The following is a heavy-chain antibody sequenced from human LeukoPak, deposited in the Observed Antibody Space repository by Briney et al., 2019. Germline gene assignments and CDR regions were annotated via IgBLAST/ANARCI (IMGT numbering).Heavy chain of an antibody. Sequence: SETLSLTCTVSGGSISSSSYYWGWIRQPPGKGLEWIGSIYYSGSTYYNPSLKSRVTISVDTSKNQFSLKLSSVTAADTAVYYCARFRHSSDAFDIWGQGTMVTVSS. CDR1: GGSISSSSYY. D-gene: IGHD2-15*01. CDR3: ARFRHSSDAFDI. CDR2: IYYSGST. V-gene: IGHV4-39*01. J-gene: IGHJ3*02.